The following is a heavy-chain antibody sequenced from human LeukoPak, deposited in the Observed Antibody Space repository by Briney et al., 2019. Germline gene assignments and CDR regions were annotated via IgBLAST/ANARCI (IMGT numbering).Heavy chain of an antibody. J-gene: IGHJ4*02. V-gene: IGHV4-31*03. CDR2: IYYSGNT. Sequence: SQTLSLTCTVSGGSISRGGYYWSWIRQHPGKGLEWIGYIYYSGNTYYNPSLKSRVIISVDTSKNQFSLKLSSVTAADTAVYYCARSLSTTGLRWGQGTLVTVSS. CDR1: GGSISRGGYY. D-gene: IGHD1-1*01. CDR3: ARSLSTTGLR.